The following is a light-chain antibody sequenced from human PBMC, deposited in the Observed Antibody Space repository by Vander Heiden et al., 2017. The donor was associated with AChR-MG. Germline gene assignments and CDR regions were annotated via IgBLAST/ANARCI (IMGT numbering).Light chain of an antibody. CDR3: QQYNNWPFT. V-gene: IGKV3-15*01. CDR1: QSVSSN. Sequence: DIVMTQSQATLSVSPGESATLSCRASQSVSSNLAWYQQKPGQAPRLLIYGASTRATGIPARFSGSGSGTEFTLTISSLQSEDFAVYYCQQYNNWPFTFGPGTKVDIK. CDR2: GAS. J-gene: IGKJ3*01.